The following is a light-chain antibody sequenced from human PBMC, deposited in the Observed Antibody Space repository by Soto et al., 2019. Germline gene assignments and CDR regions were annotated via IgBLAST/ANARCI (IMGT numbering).Light chain of an antibody. CDR1: QSVSSNY. Sequence: EIVLTQSPGTLSLSPGERATLSCRASQSVSSNYLAWYQKKPGQAPSLLIYDASSSATGIPDRFSGSGSGTDFTLTISRLEPEDFAMYYCQQYGSSAPITFGQGTRLEIK. CDR2: DAS. J-gene: IGKJ5*01. V-gene: IGKV3-20*01. CDR3: QQYGSSAPIT.